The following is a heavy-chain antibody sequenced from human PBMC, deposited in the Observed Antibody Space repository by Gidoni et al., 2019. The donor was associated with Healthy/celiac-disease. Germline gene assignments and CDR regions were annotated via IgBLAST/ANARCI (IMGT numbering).Heavy chain of an antibody. V-gene: IGHV3-23*01. CDR3: AKPYDSSGYYYDYAFDI. CDR1: GFTFSSYA. D-gene: IGHD3-22*01. J-gene: IGHJ3*02. CDR2: FSGSGGST. Sequence: EVQLLESGGGLVQPGGSLRLSCAASGFTFSSYAMSWVRQAPGKGLERVSAFSGSGGSTYYADSVKGRFTLSRDKSKNTLYLQMNSLRAEDTAVYYCAKPYDSSGYYYDYAFDIWGQGTMVTVSS.